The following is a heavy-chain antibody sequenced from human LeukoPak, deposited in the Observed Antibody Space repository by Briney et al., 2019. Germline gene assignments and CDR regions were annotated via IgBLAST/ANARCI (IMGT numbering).Heavy chain of an antibody. CDR2: ISGSGGST. D-gene: IGHD2-2*03. CDR3: ARDYAKTGYCSGTSCPDALDL. Sequence: GGSLRLSCAASGFTFSSYAMSWVRQAPGKGLEWVSAISGSGGSTYYADSVKGRFTISRDNAKNSLYPQMNSLRAEDTAVYYCARDYAKTGYCSGTSCPDALDLWGQGTMVTVSS. V-gene: IGHV3-23*01. CDR1: GFTFSSYA. J-gene: IGHJ3*01.